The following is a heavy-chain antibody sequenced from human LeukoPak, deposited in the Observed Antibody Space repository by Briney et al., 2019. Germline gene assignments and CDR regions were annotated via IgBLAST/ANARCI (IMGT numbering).Heavy chain of an antibody. D-gene: IGHD3-22*01. Sequence: PSETLSLTGTVSGGSISSYYWSWIRQPPGKGLEGIGCIYYSGSTNYNPSLKSRVTISVDTSKNQFSLKLSSATVADTAVYYCARTTSYYDSSGEDDAFEIWGQGTMVTVSS. CDR3: ARTTSYYDSSGEDDAFEI. CDR2: IYYSGST. J-gene: IGHJ3*02. V-gene: IGHV4-59*08. CDR1: GGSISSYY.